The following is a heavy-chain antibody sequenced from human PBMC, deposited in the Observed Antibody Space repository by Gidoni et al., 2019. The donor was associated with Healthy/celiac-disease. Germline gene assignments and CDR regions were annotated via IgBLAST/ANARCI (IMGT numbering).Heavy chain of an antibody. V-gene: IGHV1-69*01. CDR2: IIPIFGTA. D-gene: IGHD3-9*01. CDR1: GGTFSSYA. Sequence: QVQLVQSGAEVKKPGSSVKVSCKASGGTFSSYAISWVRQAPGQGLEWMGGIIPIFGTANYAQKFQGRVTITADESTSTAYMELSSLRSEDTAVYYCARKGYDILTGYYKDAFDIWGQGTMVTVSS. CDR3: ARKGYDILTGYYKDAFDI. J-gene: IGHJ3*02.